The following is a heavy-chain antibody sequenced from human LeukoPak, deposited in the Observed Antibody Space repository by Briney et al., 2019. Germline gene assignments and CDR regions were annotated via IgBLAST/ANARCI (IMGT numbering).Heavy chain of an antibody. CDR2: IKKDGSET. D-gene: IGHD6-19*01. J-gene: IGHJ4*02. CDR1: GFSISSYW. Sequence: QSGGSLRLSCTASGFSISSYWINWVRQAPGKGLEWVANIKKDGSETKYVDSLRGRFTISRDNAKNSVYLQMNSLRAEDTAVYYCTGGAGWLTDYWGQGTLVTVSS. V-gene: IGHV3-7*05. CDR3: TGGAGWLTDY.